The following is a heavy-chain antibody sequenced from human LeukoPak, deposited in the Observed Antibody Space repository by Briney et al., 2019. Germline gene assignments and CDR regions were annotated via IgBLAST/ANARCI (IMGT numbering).Heavy chain of an antibody. Sequence: EASVKVSCKASGYTFTDYYMHWLRQAPGQGGEWMGWMHPNSGGTNYAQKFQGRVTMTRDTSISTAYMDLSSLRSDDTAVYYCARHTTIFGVAIIDIWGQGTMVTVSS. D-gene: IGHD3-3*01. CDR2: MHPNSGGT. J-gene: IGHJ3*02. V-gene: IGHV1-2*02. CDR3: ARHTTIFGVAIIDI. CDR1: GYTFTDYY.